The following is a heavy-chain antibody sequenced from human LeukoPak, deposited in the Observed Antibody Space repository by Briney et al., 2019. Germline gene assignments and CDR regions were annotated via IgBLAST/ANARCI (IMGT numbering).Heavy chain of an antibody. V-gene: IGHV1-69*01. D-gene: IGHD6-13*01. Sequence: GSSVKVSCKASGDTFSSYAISWVRQAPGQGLEWMGGIIPIFGTANYAQKFQGRVTITADESTSTASMELSSLRSEDTAVYYCARAWQQLVKDAFDIWGQGTMVTVSS. J-gene: IGHJ3*02. CDR1: GDTFSSYA. CDR3: ARAWQQLVKDAFDI. CDR2: IIPIFGTA.